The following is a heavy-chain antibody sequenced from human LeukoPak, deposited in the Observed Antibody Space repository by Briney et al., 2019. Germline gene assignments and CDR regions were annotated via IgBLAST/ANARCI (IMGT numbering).Heavy chain of an antibody. CDR1: GFTFSRYW. D-gene: IGHD4/OR15-4a*01. Sequence: GGSLRLSCAASGFTFSRYWMTWVRQAPGKGLEWVSFIYSGTIHYSDSVKGRFTISRDNSKNTLYLQMNSLRAEDTAVYYCARQAGAYSHPYDYWGQGTLVTVSS. CDR3: ARQAGAYSHPYDY. V-gene: IGHV3-66*04. J-gene: IGHJ4*02. CDR2: IYSGTI.